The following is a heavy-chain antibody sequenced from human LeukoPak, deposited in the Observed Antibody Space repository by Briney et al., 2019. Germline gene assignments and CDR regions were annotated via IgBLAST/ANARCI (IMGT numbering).Heavy chain of an antibody. V-gene: IGHV4-34*01. J-gene: IGHJ5*02. CDR1: GGSFSGYY. D-gene: IGHD1-7*01. CDR2: INHSGST. Sequence: PSETLSLTCAVYGGSFSGYYWSWIRQPPEKGLEWIGEINHSGSTNYNPSLTSRVTILVDTSKNQCSLKLSSVTAADTAVYYCARRRLGGNWNSKEGAWFDPWGQGTLVTVSS. CDR3: ARRRLGGNWNSKEGAWFDP.